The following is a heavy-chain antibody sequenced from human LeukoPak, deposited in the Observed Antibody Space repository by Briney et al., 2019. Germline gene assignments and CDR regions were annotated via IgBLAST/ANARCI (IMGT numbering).Heavy chain of an antibody. J-gene: IGHJ4*02. Sequence: ASVKVFCKASGYTFTRYYMHWVRQAPGQGLEWMGIINPSGGSTSYAQKFQGRVSMTRDTSTSTVYMELTSLRSEDTAVYYCARDRVNAGSGLDYWGQGTLATVSS. CDR2: INPSGGST. V-gene: IGHV1-46*01. CDR1: GYTFTRYY. CDR3: ARDRVNAGSGLDY. D-gene: IGHD2-15*01.